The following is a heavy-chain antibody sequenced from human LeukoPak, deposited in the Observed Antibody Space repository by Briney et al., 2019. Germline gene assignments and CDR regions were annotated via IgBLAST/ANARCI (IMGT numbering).Heavy chain of an antibody. CDR1: GGSISSSSYY. V-gene: IGHV4-39*07. D-gene: IGHD5-18*01. Sequence: SETLSLTCTVSGGSISSSSYYWGWIRQPPGKGLEWIGSIYYSGSTYYNPSLKSRVTISVDTSKNQFSLKLSSVTAADTAVYYCARAQLWLKRAFDYWGQGTLVTVSS. J-gene: IGHJ4*02. CDR2: IYYSGST. CDR3: ARAQLWLKRAFDY.